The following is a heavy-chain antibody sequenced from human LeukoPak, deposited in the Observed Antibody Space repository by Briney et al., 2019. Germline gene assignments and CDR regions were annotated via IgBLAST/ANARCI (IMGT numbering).Heavy chain of an antibody. Sequence: SETLSLTCTVSGGSISSGTYYWGWIRQPPGKGLEWIGSMYYSGSTYYNPSLKSRVTISVDSSTNHFSLRLTSVTAADTAIYYCAAMTTVTMYSYFFDSWGQGTLLTVSS. D-gene: IGHD4-17*01. CDR1: GGSISSGTYY. J-gene: IGHJ4*02. V-gene: IGHV4-39*07. CDR2: MYYSGST. CDR3: AAMTTVTMYSYFFDS.